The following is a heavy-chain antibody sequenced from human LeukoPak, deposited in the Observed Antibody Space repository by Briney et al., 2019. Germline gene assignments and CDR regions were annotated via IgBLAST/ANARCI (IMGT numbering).Heavy chain of an antibody. CDR1: GFTFSSYG. Sequence: GSLRLSCAASGFTFSSYGMHWVRQAPGKGLEWVAVISYDGSNKYYADSVKGRFTISRDNSENTLYLQMNSLRAEDTAVYYCAKEKGLKVAATPGIPYYYYYGMDVWGQGTTVTVSS. D-gene: IGHD2-15*01. CDR3: AKEKGLKVAATPGIPYYYYYGMDV. V-gene: IGHV3-30*18. CDR2: ISYDGSNK. J-gene: IGHJ6*02.